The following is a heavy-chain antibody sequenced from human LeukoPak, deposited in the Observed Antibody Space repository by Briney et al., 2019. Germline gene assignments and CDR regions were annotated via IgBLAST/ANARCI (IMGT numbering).Heavy chain of an antibody. V-gene: IGHV1-8*01. CDR1: GYTFTSYD. CDR2: TNPNSGNT. J-gene: IGHJ4*02. CDR3: ARGSEIEYYYDSSGSDY. D-gene: IGHD3-22*01. Sequence: ASVKVSCKASGYTFTSYDINWVRQATGQGLEWMGWTNPNSGNTGYAQKFQGRVTMTRNTSISTAYMELSSLRSEDTAVYYCARGSEIEYYYDSSGSDYWGQGTLVTVSS.